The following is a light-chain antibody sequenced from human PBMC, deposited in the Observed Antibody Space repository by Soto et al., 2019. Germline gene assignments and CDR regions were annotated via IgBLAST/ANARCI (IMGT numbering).Light chain of an antibody. V-gene: IGKV1-39*01. Sequence: DIQMTQSPSSLSASVGDRVTITCRASQSISSYLNWYQQKPGKAPQLLIYAASSLQSGVPSRFSGSGSGTDFTLTISSLQHEDFATYYCQHSYSTLTFGGGTRVEIK. J-gene: IGKJ4*01. CDR1: QSISSY. CDR3: QHSYSTLT. CDR2: AAS.